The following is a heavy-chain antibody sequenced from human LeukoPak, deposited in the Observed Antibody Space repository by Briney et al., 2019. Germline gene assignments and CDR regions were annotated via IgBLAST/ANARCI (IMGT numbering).Heavy chain of an antibody. D-gene: IGHD5-24*01. V-gene: IGHV3-53*01. CDR2: IYAGGTT. CDR1: GFGLTSNY. Sequence: GGSLILSCAASGFGLTSNYMNWVRQAPGKGLKWVSVIYAGGTTFSAASVEGRFTMSRDLSKNMFYLQMNSLRAEDTAVYYCARGPDVDGYNYAPFDSWGQGTLVTVSS. CDR3: ARGPDVDGYNYAPFDS. J-gene: IGHJ4*02.